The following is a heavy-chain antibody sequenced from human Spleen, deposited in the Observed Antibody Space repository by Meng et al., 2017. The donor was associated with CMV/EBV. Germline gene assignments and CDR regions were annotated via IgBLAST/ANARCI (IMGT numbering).Heavy chain of an antibody. CDR2: ISYDGSNE. J-gene: IGHJ6*02. CDR3: ARDSYGMDV. V-gene: IGHV3-30*04. CDR1: GFIFSDFA. Sequence: GESLKISCAASGFIFSDFAVHWVRQAPGKGLEWVAIISYDGSNEYADSVKGRFTISRDNAKNTLYLQMSSLRAEDTGFYYCARDSYGMDVWGQGTTVTVSS.